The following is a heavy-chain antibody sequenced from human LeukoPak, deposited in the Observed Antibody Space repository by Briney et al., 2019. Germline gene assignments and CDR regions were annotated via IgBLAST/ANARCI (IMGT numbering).Heavy chain of an antibody. D-gene: IGHD3-10*01. J-gene: IGHJ4*02. CDR1: GFTFSSYS. V-gene: IGHV3-21*01. CDR3: ARDWRRDYYGSGSYPDY. CDR2: ISSSSSYI. Sequence: TGGSLRLSCAASGFTFSSYSMNWDRQAPGKGLEWVSSISSSSSYIYYADSVKGRFTISRDNAKNSLYLQMNSLRAEDTAVYYCARDWRRDYYGSGSYPDYWGQGTLVTVSS.